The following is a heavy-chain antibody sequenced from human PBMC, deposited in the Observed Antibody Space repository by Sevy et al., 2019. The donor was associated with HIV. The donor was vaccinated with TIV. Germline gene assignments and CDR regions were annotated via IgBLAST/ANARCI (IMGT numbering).Heavy chain of an antibody. J-gene: IGHJ4*02. CDR3: TRGIWFGEFSAYYFDS. V-gene: IGHV3-15*01. Sequence: GGSLRLSCAGSGFTFNNAWMSWVRQAPGKGLEWVGRIKSEIDGGTTDYAAPVKGRFTISRDDSKNTLFLQMNSLKTEDTAAYYCTRGIWFGEFSAYYFDSWGQGTLVTVSS. CDR1: GFTFNNAW. CDR2: IKSEIDGGTT. D-gene: IGHD3-10*01.